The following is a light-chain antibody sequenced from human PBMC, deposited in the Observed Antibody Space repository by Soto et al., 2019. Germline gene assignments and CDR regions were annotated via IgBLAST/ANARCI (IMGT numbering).Light chain of an antibody. CDR1: SSDVGAFNY. Sequence: QSVLTQPASVSGSPGQAITISCSGTSSDVGAFNYVSWYQQHPGKAPKLMIYDDSNRPSGVSNRFSGSKSGNTASLTISGLRAEDEADYYCNSYTSNNTYVFGTGTKLTVL. CDR2: DDS. J-gene: IGLJ1*01. CDR3: NSYTSNNTYV. V-gene: IGLV2-14*03.